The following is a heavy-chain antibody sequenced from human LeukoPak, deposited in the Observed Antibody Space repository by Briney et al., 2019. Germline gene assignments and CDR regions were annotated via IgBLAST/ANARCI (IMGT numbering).Heavy chain of an antibody. J-gene: IGHJ5*02. V-gene: IGHV3-30*04. CDR3: ARDVDGWFDP. Sequence: PGRSLRLSCAASGFTFSSYAMHWVRQAPGKGLEWVAVIPYDGSNKYYADSVKGRFTISRDNSKNTLYLQMNSLRAEDTAVYYCARDVDGWFDPWGQGTLVTVSS. CDR2: IPYDGSNK. CDR1: GFTFSSYA.